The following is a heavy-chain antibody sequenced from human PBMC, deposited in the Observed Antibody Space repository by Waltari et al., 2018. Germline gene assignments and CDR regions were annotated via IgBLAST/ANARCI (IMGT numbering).Heavy chain of an antibody. CDR1: GFDFSDYD. Sequence: EVRLAESGGGLVKPGGSLRLSCTASGFDFSDYDMNWVRQAPGTGAEWGSSIGGTSSNILYAGSVKGRFTGSRDNAKNSLYLQMDNLRAEDSGLYFCTRDLYGSGGDWFDPWGQGTLVTVSS. CDR2: IGGTSSNI. CDR3: TRDLYGSGGDWFDP. V-gene: IGHV3-21*03. J-gene: IGHJ5*02. D-gene: IGHD3-10*01.